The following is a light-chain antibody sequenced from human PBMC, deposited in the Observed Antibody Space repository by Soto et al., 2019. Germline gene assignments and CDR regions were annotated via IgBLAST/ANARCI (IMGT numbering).Light chain of an antibody. J-gene: IGKJ1*01. CDR2: GAS. Sequence: EIVLTQSPGTLSLSPGERATLSCRASQSVSSSYLAWFQQKPGQAPRLLIYGASSRATGIPDRFSGSGSGTDFTLTISRLEPEDLVVYYCQQYGGSPWTIGQGTKVEIK. V-gene: IGKV3-20*01. CDR1: QSVSSSY. CDR3: QQYGGSPWT.